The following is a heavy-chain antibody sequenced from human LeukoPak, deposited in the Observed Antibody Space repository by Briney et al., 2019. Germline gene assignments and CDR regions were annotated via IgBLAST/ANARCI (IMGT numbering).Heavy chain of an antibody. CDR1: GGSISSSNW. CDR2: IYHSGST. Sequence: SETLSLTCAVSGGSISSSNWWSWVRQPPGKGLEWIGEIYHSGSTNYNPSLKSRVTISVDKSKNQFSLNLSSVTAADTAIYYCARDGYSGSDALWGQGTLVTVSS. V-gene: IGHV4-4*02. CDR3: ARDGYSGSDAL. J-gene: IGHJ4*02. D-gene: IGHD5-12*01.